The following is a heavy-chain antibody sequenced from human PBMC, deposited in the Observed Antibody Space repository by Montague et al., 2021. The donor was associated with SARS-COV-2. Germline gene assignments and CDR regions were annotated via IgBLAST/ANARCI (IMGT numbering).Heavy chain of an antibody. D-gene: IGHD6-19*01. CDR3: AHKGAMAVSVVDWGY. J-gene: IGHJ4*02. CDR2: IYWDDDK. Sequence: PALVKPTQTLTLTCTVSGFSLSSSGVGVGWIRQPPGKALEWLALIYWDDDKRYSPSLKSRLTITKDTSKNQVVLTMTNMDPVDTATYYCAHKGAMAVSVVDWGYWGQGTLVTVSS. CDR1: GFSLSSSGVG. V-gene: IGHV2-5*02.